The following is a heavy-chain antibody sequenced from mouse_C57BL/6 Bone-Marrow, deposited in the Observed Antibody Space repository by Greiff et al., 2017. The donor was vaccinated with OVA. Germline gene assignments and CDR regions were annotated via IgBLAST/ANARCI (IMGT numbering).Heavy chain of an antibody. CDR3: TLITTVVATTGDY. V-gene: IGHV14-4*01. CDR2: IDPENGDT. D-gene: IGHD1-1*01. CDR1: GFNIKDDY. Sequence: EVQLQQSGAELVRPGASVKLSCTASGFNIKDDYMHWVKQRPEQGLEWIGWIDPENGDTEYASKFQGKATITADTSSNTAYLQLSSLTSEDTAVYYCTLITTVVATTGDYWGQGTSVTVSS. J-gene: IGHJ4*01.